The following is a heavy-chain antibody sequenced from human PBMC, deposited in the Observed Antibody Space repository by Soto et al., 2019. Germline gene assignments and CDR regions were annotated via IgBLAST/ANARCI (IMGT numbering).Heavy chain of an antibody. Sequence: SETLSLTCAVYGGSFTGNYRSWIRQPPGKGLEWIGEVNDSGSTNFNPSLKSRVTISVDTSKKQFTLKLTSVTAADTAVYYCATDSATSYFGTDVWGHGTTVTVSS. V-gene: IGHV4-34*01. D-gene: IGHD1-26*01. CDR3: ATDSATSYFGTDV. CDR2: VNDSGST. J-gene: IGHJ6*02. CDR1: GGSFTGNY.